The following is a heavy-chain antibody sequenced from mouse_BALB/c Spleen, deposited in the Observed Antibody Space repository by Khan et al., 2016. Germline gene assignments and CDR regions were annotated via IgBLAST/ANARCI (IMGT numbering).Heavy chain of an antibody. V-gene: IGHV9-3-1*01. CDR3: ARYRYYYGSGRYFDV. Sequence: QIQLVQSGPELKKPGKTVKISCKASGYTFTNYGMNWVKQAPGKGLKWMGWINTYSGESTYAADFKGRFAFSLETSANTAYLQINNLKNEDTATYSCARYRYYYGSGRYFDVWGAGTPVTVSS. J-gene: IGHJ1*01. CDR2: INTYSGES. CDR1: GYTFTNYG. D-gene: IGHD1-1*01.